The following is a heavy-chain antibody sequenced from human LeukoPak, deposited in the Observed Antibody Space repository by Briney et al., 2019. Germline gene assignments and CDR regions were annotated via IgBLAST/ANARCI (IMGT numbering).Heavy chain of an antibody. J-gene: IGHJ6*03. CDR2: ISYDGSNK. Sequence: PGRSLRLSCAASGFTFSSYAMHWVRKAPGKGLEWVAVISYDGSNKYYADSVKGRFTISRDNSKNTLYLQMNSLRAEDTAVYYCAREMEYYYYYYMDVWGKGTTVTVSS. V-gene: IGHV3-30*04. D-gene: IGHD3-3*01. CDR1: GFTFSSYA. CDR3: AREMEYYYYYYMDV.